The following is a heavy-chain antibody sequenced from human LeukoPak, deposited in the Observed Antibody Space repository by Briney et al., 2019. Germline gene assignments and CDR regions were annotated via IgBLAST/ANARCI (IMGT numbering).Heavy chain of an antibody. CDR3: ASGIVFAPGASRFDY. CDR1: GGSISSNTYF. CDR2: FYYRGNA. V-gene: IGHV4-39*01. D-gene: IGHD2-2*01. Sequence: PSETLSLTCSVSGGSISSNTYFCAWVRQTPGKGLEWVGSFYYRGNAYYNPSLKSRVTISVDTTKNQFSLKLNSATAADTAFYYCASGIVFAPGASRFDYWGQGAVVAVSS. J-gene: IGHJ4*02.